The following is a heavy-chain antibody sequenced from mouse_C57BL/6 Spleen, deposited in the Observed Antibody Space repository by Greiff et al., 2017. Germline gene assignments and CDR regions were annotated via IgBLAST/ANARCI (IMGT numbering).Heavy chain of an antibody. CDR2: IYPRSGNT. V-gene: IGHV1-81*01. CDR1: GYTFTSYG. J-gene: IGHJ4*01. D-gene: IGHD1-1*01. Sequence: QVQLQQSGAELARPGASVKLSCKASGYTFTSYGISWVKQRTGQGLEWIGEIYPRSGNTYYNEKFKGKATLTADKSSSTAYMELRSLTSEDSAVYFGARWDGSSYRDYAMDYWGQGTSVTVSS. CDR3: ARWDGSSYRDYAMDY.